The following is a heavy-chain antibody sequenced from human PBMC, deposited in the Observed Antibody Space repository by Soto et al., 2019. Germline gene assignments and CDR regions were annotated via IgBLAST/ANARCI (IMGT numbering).Heavy chain of an antibody. J-gene: IGHJ6*02. CDR1: GGSFSSYA. Sequence: SVKVSCKASGGSFSSYAISWVRQAPGQGLEWMGGIIPIFGTANYAQKFQGRVTITADESTSTAYMELSSLRSEDTAVYYCARGYCSSTSCPPPHYYYYYGMDVWGQGTTVTVSS. V-gene: IGHV1-69*13. CDR2: IIPIFGTA. D-gene: IGHD2-2*01. CDR3: ARGYCSSTSCPPPHYYYYYGMDV.